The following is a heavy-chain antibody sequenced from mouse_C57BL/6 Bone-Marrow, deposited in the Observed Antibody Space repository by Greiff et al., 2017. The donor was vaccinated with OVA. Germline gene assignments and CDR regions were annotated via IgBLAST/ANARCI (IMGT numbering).Heavy chain of an antibody. CDR2: ISSGGSYT. Sequence: EVQVVESGGDLVKPGGSLKLSCAASGFTFSSYGMSWVRQTPDKRLEWVATISSGGSYTYYPDSVQGRFTISRDNAKNTLYLQMSSLKSEDTAMYYCARHHGDYWGQGTTLTVSS. CDR1: GFTFSSYG. CDR3: ARHHGDY. V-gene: IGHV5-6*01. J-gene: IGHJ2*01.